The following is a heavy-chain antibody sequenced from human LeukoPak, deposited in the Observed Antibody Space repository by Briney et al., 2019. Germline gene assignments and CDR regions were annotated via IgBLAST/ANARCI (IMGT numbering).Heavy chain of an antibody. Sequence: PGRSLRLSCAASGFIFSRYGVHWVRQAPGKGLEWVAVISYDGGNEYYADSVKGRFTISRDSSKNTLYLQMNSLRVEDTAVYYRATDPGNLDTFDYWGQGTLVTVSS. CDR2: ISYDGGNE. CDR3: ATDPGNLDTFDY. V-gene: IGHV3-30*03. D-gene: IGHD4-23*01. CDR1: GFIFSRYG. J-gene: IGHJ4*02.